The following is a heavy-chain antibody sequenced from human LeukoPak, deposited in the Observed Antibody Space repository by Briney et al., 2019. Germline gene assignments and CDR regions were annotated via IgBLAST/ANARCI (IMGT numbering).Heavy chain of an antibody. D-gene: IGHD3-22*01. CDR1: GFTFSSSA. CDR3: ARSYMIADAFDI. CDR2: ISSSSTYI. J-gene: IGHJ3*02. Sequence: GGSLRLSCAASGFTFSSSAMNWVRQAPGKGLEWVSSISSSSTYIYYADSLKGRFTISRDNAKNSLYLQMNSLRAEDTAVYYCARSYMIADAFDIWGQGTMVTVSS. V-gene: IGHV3-21*01.